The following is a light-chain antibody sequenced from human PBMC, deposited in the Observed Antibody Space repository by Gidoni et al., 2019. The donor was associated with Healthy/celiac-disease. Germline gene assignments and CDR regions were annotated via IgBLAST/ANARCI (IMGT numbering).Light chain of an antibody. CDR1: SSNIGAGYD. Sequence: QSVLTQPPSVSGVPGQRVSISCTGSSSNIGAGYDVHWYQQLPGTAPHHLIYGNSNRPSGVPDRFSGSKSGTTASLANTGLQAEDEAGYCCQSYDSSLSGFVVFGGGTKLTVL. CDR2: GNS. CDR3: QSYDSSLSGFVV. V-gene: IGLV1-40*01. J-gene: IGLJ2*01.